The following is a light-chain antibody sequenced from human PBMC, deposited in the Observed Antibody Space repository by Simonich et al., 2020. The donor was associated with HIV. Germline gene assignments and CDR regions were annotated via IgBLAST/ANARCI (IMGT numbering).Light chain of an antibody. Sequence: QSALTQPASVSGSPGQSITVSCTGTGSYVGFYNYVSWYQQHPGKAPKLMIYDVSKRPSGVSNRFSGSKSGNTASLTISGLQAEDEADYYCSSYTSSSIVVFGGGTKLTVL. CDR2: DVS. J-gene: IGLJ2*01. CDR3: SSYTSSSIVV. CDR1: GSYVGFYNY. V-gene: IGLV2-14*03.